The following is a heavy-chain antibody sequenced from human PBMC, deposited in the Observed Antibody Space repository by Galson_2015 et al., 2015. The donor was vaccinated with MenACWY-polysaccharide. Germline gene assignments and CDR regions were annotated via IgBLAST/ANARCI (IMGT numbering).Heavy chain of an antibody. CDR2: IRSSGTNT. CDR1: GFTFTSYA. J-gene: IGHJ5*02. D-gene: IGHD3-3*01. CDR3: AKDSTDFRSVAGRFDH. Sequence: ALRLSCAASGFTFTSYAMSWVRQAPGKGLEWVSAIRSSGTNTYYADSVKGRFTISRDNSKNTLYLQMNSLRAEDTAVYYCAKDSTDFRSVAGRFDHWGQGTLVTVSS. V-gene: IGHV3-23*01.